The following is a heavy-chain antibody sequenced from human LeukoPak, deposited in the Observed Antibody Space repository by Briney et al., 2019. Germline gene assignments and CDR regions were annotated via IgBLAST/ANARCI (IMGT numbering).Heavy chain of an antibody. CDR1: GFTFSSYG. V-gene: IGHV3-30*18. D-gene: IGHD1-26*01. Sequence: PGGSLRLSCAASGFTFSSYGMHWVRQAPGKGLEWVAVISYDGSNKYYADSVKGRFTISRDNSKNTLYLQMNSLRAEDTAVYYCAKAGPLSGSYYFGAFDIWGQGTMVTVSS. CDR2: ISYDGSNK. J-gene: IGHJ3*02. CDR3: AKAGPLSGSYYFGAFDI.